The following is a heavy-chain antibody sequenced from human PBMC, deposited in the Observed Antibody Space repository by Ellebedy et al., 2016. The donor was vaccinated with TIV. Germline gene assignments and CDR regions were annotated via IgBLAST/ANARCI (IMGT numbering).Heavy chain of an antibody. CDR2: VNPNSGGT. D-gene: IGHD5-24*01. CDR3: ARGGAVDGYKWIIDY. CDR1: GYSFTGYY. Sequence: AASVKVSCKTSGYSFTGYYLHWVRQAPGQGLEWMGWVNPNSGGTNTAQKFLGRATMTRDPSISTAYMELRRLQSDDTAVYYCARGGAVDGYKWIIDYWGQGTLVTVSS. J-gene: IGHJ4*02. V-gene: IGHV1-2*02.